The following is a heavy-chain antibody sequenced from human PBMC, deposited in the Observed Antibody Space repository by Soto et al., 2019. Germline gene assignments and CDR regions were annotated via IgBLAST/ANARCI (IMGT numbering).Heavy chain of an antibody. Sequence: QLQLQESGSGLVKPSQTLSLTCAVSGGSVYRGGYSWTWVRQAPGKGLEWIGYIYHSGTTSYNPSLKSRVTMSVDRSKNQFSLGLRSVTAADTAVYFCAREGGFNFYYFDYWGQGILVTVSS. CDR1: GGSVYRGGYS. V-gene: IGHV4-30-2*01. D-gene: IGHD3-3*01. CDR2: IYHSGTT. J-gene: IGHJ4*02. CDR3: AREGGFNFYYFDY.